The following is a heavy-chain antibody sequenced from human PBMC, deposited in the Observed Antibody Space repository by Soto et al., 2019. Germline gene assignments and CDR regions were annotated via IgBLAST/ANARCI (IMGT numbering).Heavy chain of an antibody. J-gene: IGHJ5*02. CDR1: GDSVSSNSAA. CDR2: TYYRSKWYN. D-gene: IGHD6-19*01. V-gene: IGHV6-1*01. Sequence: SQTLSLTCAISGDSVSSNSAAWNWIRQSPSRGLEWLGRTYYRSKWYNDYAVSVKSRITINPDTSKNQFSLQLNSVTPEDTAVYYCAGEKDSSGWYGRGLNWFDPWGQGTLVTVSS. CDR3: AGEKDSSGWYGRGLNWFDP.